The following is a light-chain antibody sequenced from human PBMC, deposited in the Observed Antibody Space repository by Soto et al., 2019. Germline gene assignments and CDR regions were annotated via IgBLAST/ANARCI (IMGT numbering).Light chain of an antibody. V-gene: IGKV3-15*01. CDR1: QSVGSA. J-gene: IGKJ4*01. CDR2: GAS. CDR3: QQYKNWPPLT. Sequence: EIVMTQSPATLSVSPGETATLSCRASQSVGSALAWYQHKPGQAPRLLIVGASIRATGVPGRFSGGGSGTEFTLTICSLQSEDFAVYYCQQYKNWPPLTFGGGTTVEI.